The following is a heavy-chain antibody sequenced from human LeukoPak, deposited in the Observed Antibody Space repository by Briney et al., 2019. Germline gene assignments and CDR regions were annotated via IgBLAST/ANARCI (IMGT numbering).Heavy chain of an antibody. CDR2: IYTSGST. J-gene: IGHJ6*03. CDR1: GGSISSGSYY. Sequence: SETLSLTCTVSGGSISSGSYYWSWIRQPAGKGLEWIGRIYTSGSTNYNPSLKSRVTMSVDTSKNQFSLKLSSVTAADTAVYYCATDGIAAQGDPYYYYMDVWGKGTTVTVSS. V-gene: IGHV4-61*02. D-gene: IGHD6-6*01. CDR3: ATDGIAAQGDPYYYYMDV.